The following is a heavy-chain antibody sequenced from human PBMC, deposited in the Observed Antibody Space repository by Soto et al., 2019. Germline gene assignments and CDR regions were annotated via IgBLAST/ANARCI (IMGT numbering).Heavy chain of an antibody. CDR3: AADVSGTSPYYFYDMDV. CDR1: AVTFSSPA. CDR2: IVVDSGNT. J-gene: IGHJ6*02. V-gene: IGHV1-58*01. D-gene: IGHD3-10*01. Sequence: ASVKVSCKPSAVTFSSPAVLWVRQARGQRLEGIGWIVVDSGNTNYAQKFQERVTITRDMSTSTAYMELSSLRTEDTAVYYCAADVSGTSPYYFYDMDVWGQGTTVTVSS.